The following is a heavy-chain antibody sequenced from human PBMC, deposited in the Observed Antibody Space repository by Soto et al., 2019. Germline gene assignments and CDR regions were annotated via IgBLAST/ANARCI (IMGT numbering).Heavy chain of an antibody. CDR3: APPPAGFGELLRIQH. Sequence: QVQLVQSGAEVKKPGSSVKVSCKASGGTFSSYAISWVRQAPGQGLEWMGGLIPIFGTANYAQKFQGRVTITADDSRGTAYMGRGSRGSGDRAGYSGAPPPAGFGELLRIQHWGQGTLVTVSS. D-gene: IGHD3-10*01. CDR2: LIPIFGTA. CDR1: GGTFSSYA. J-gene: IGHJ1*01. V-gene: IGHV1-69*01.